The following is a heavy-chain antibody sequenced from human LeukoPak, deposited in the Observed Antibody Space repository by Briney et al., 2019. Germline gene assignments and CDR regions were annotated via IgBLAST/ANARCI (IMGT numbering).Heavy chain of an antibody. CDR2: INSDGSTT. D-gene: IGHD5/OR15-5a*01. Sequence: GGSLRLSCAASGFTFSSYWMHWVRQAPGKGLVWVSRINSDGSTTNYADSVKGRFTISRDNAKNTLYLQMNSLRAEDTAVYYCARVSLASDPYWGQGTLVTVPS. CDR1: GFTFSSYW. CDR3: ARVSLASDPY. J-gene: IGHJ4*02. V-gene: IGHV3-74*01.